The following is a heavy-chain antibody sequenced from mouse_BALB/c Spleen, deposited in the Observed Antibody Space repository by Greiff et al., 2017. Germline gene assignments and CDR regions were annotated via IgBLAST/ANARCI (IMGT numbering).Heavy chain of an antibody. CDR1: GFTFSSYA. V-gene: IGHV5-6-5*01. Sequence: EVQRVESGGGLVKPGGSLKLSCAASGFTFSSYAMSWVRQTPEKRLEWVASISSGGSTYYPDSVKGRFTISRDNARNILYLQMSSLRSEDTAMYYCARVLLGAMDYWGQGTSVTVSS. D-gene: IGHD2-10*01. CDR3: ARVLLGAMDY. CDR2: ISSGGST. J-gene: IGHJ4*01.